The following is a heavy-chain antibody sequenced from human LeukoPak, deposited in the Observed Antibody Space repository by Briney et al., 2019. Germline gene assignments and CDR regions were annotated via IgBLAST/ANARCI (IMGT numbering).Heavy chain of an antibody. Sequence: SETLSLTCTVSGGSISSGGYYWSWLRQHPGKGLEWIGYIDYSGSTYYNPSLKSRVTISVDTSKNQFSLKLSSVTAADTAVYYCASFHAHRNFPAIYYFDYWGQGTLVTVSS. CDR3: ASFHAHRNFPAIYYFDY. V-gene: IGHV4-31*03. CDR2: IDYSGST. D-gene: IGHD1-1*01. CDR1: GGSISSGGYY. J-gene: IGHJ4*02.